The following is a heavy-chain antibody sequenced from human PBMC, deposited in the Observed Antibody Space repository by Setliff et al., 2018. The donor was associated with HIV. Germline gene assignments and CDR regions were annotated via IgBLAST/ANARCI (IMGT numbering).Heavy chain of an antibody. J-gene: IGHJ4*02. CDR2: IYHNGST. D-gene: IGHD5-18*01. CDR3: ARRPYTALVPFDY. Sequence: SETLSLTCAVSGGSISSSNWWSWVRQPPGKGLEWIGEIYHNGSTNYNPSLKSRVTISIDKSKKQFSLKLSSVTAADTAVYYCARRPYTALVPFDYWGQGTLVTVSS. V-gene: IGHV4-4*02. CDR1: GGSISSSNW.